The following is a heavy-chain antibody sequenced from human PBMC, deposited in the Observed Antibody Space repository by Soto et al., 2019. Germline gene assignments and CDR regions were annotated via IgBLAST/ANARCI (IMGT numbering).Heavy chain of an antibody. Sequence: SETLSLTCTVSGGSISSYYWSWIRQPPGKGLEWIGYIYYSGSTNYNPSLKSRVTISVDTSKNQFSLKLSSVTAADTAVYCCSSRYRGPFYDRGQRTLVPVSS. CDR2: IYYSGST. V-gene: IGHV4-59*01. D-gene: IGHD5-12*01. J-gene: IGHJ4*02. CDR1: GGSISSYY. CDR3: SSRYRGPFYD.